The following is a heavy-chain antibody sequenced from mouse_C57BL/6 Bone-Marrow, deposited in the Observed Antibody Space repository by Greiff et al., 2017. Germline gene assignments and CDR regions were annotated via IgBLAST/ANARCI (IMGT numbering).Heavy chain of an antibody. J-gene: IGHJ2*01. CDR2: IYPGNSDT. V-gene: IGHV1-5*01. Sequence: EVQLQQSGTVLARPGASVKMSCKTSGYTFTSYWMHWVKQRPGQGLEWIGAIYPGNSDTSYNQKFKGKAKLTAVTSASTAYMELSSLTNEDSAVYYCTRDDYEDVAYYFDYWGQGTTLTVSS. D-gene: IGHD2-4*01. CDR3: TRDDYEDVAYYFDY. CDR1: GYTFTSYW.